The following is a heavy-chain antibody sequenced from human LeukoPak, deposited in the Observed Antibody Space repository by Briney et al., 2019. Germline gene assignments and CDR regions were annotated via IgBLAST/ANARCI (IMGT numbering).Heavy chain of an antibody. Sequence: GGSLRLSCAASGFTFSSYWMSWVRQAPGKGLEWVSAISGSGGSTYYADSVKGRFTISRDNSKNTLYLQMNSLRAEDTAVYYCAKGTGGVVVVAAYDYWGQGTLVTVSS. V-gene: IGHV3-23*01. CDR3: AKGTGGVVVVAAYDY. CDR1: GFTFSSYW. D-gene: IGHD2-15*01. CDR2: ISGSGGST. J-gene: IGHJ4*02.